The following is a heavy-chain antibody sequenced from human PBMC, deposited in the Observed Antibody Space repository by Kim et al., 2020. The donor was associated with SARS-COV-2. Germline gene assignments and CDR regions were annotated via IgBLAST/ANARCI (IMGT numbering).Heavy chain of an antibody. Sequence: GGSLRLSCAASGFTFSSYWMHWVRQVPGKGLVWVSLINSDGGSTNYADSVKGRFTISRDNAKNTLYLQMNSLRVEDTAVYYCVVFRIPITEGSRWGQGTLVTVSS. CDR3: VVFRIPITEGSR. D-gene: IGHD3-3*01. V-gene: IGHV3-74*01. CDR2: INSDGGST. CDR1: GFTFSSYW. J-gene: IGHJ4*02.